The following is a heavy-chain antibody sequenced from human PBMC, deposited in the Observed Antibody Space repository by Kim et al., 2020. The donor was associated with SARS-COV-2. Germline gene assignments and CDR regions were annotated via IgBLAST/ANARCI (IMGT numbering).Heavy chain of an antibody. CDR3: ARNPRVTTGYGMDV. Sequence: PSLQGQVTISADQSISTAYLQWSSLKASDTAMYYCARNPRVTTGYGMDVWGQGTTVTVSS. V-gene: IGHV5-51*01. D-gene: IGHD1-1*01. J-gene: IGHJ6*02.